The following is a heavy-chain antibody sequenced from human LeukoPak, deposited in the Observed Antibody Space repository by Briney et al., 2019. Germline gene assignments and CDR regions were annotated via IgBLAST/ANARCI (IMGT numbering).Heavy chain of an antibody. D-gene: IGHD2-15*01. V-gene: IGHV4-59*01. Sequence: SETLSLTCTVPGGSISSYYWSWIRQPPGKGLEWIGYIYYSGSTNYNPSLKSRVTISVDTSKNQFSLKLSSVTAADTAVYYCATGYGWFDPWGQGTLVTVSS. J-gene: IGHJ5*02. CDR3: ATGYGWFDP. CDR2: IYYSGST. CDR1: GGSISSYY.